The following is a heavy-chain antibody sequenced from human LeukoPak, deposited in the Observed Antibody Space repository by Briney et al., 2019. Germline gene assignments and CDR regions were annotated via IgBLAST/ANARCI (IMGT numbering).Heavy chain of an antibody. CDR2: ISYDGTNK. CDR3: AKQGGERGDYFDY. CDR1: GFTFSTYA. Sequence: PGGSLRLSCAASGFTFSTYAMHWVRQAPGKGLEWVAVISYDGTNKYYAESVKGRFTISRDNAKNSLYLQMNSLRAEDMALYYCAKQGGERGDYFDYWGQGTLVTVSS. D-gene: IGHD2-21*01. J-gene: IGHJ4*02. V-gene: IGHV3-30-3*02.